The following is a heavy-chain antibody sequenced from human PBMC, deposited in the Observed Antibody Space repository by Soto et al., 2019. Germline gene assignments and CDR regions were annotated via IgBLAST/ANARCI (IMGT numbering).Heavy chain of an antibody. CDR1: GGSFSGYY. Sequence: QVQLQQWGAGLLKPSETLSLTCAVYGGSFSGYYWSWIRQPPGKGLEWIGEINHSGSTKYNPSLKCRVTISVDTSKYQCSRKLRSVTAADTAVYYCARTGIAVDGLKYFQHWGQGTLVTVFS. V-gene: IGHV4-34*01. CDR3: ARTGIAVDGLKYFQH. CDR2: INHSGST. D-gene: IGHD6-19*01. J-gene: IGHJ1*01.